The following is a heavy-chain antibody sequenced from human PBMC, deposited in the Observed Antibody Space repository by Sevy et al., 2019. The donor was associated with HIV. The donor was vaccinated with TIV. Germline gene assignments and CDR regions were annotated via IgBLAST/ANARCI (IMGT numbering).Heavy chain of an antibody. Sequence: ASVKVSCKASGYTFTGYYMHWVLQAPGQGLEWMGWINPNSGGTNYAQKFQGRVTMTRDTSISTAYMELSRLRSDDTAVYYCARSISAGNPDAFDIWGQWTMVTVSS. CDR1: GYTFTGYY. CDR3: ARSISAGNPDAFDI. J-gene: IGHJ3*02. D-gene: IGHD3-3*02. V-gene: IGHV1-2*02. CDR2: INPNSGGT.